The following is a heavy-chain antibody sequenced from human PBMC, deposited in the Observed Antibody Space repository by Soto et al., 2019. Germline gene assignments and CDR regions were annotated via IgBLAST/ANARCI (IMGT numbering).Heavy chain of an antibody. CDR1: GYTFTSYY. D-gene: IGHD3-22*01. V-gene: IGHV1-46*01. CDR3: ARAQPRLDYYDSSGNYYYYGMDV. Sequence: ASVKVSCKASGYTFTSYYMHWVRQAPGQGLEWMGIINPSGGSTSYAQKFQGRVTMTRDTSTSTVYMELSSLRSEDTAVYYCARAQPRLDYYDSSGNYYYYGMDVWGQGTTVTV. J-gene: IGHJ6*02. CDR2: INPSGGST.